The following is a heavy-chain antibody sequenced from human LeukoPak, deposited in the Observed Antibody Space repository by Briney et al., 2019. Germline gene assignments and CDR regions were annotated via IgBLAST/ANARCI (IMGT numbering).Heavy chain of an antibody. J-gene: IGHJ5*02. V-gene: IGHV4-59*01. CDR1: GGSITNFY. CDR2: IYYSGRT. D-gene: IGHD5-12*01. Sequence: PSETLSLTCAVSGGSITNFYWSWIRQPPGKGLEWIGDIYYSGRTKYSPSLKSRVTISVDTSKNQFSLKLNSVTAADTAVYYCARGRRSGYDSTPWFDPWGQGTLVTVSS. CDR3: ARGRRSGYDSTPWFDP.